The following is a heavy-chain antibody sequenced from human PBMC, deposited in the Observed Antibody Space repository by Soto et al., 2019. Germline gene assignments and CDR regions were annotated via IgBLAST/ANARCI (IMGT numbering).Heavy chain of an antibody. V-gene: IGHV3-30*18. D-gene: IGHD3-16*01. CDR1: GFSFSNKG. CDR3: AKDRVESGLGEIDY. Sequence: QVQLVESGGGVVQPGRSLRLSCAASGFSFSNKGMHWVRQAPGKGLEWVAIISYDGSNKYYADSVKGRFTISRDNSKNTLYLQIISLRVEDTAVYYCAKDRVESGLGEIDYWGQGTLVTVSS. J-gene: IGHJ4*02. CDR2: ISYDGSNK.